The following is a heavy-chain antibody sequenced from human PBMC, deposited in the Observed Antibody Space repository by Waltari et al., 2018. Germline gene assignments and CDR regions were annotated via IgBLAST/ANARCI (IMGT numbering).Heavy chain of an antibody. CDR1: GYTFTSYG. Sequence: QVQLVQSGAEVKKPGASVKVSCKASGYTFTSYGISWVRQAPGQGLEWMGWISAYNGNTNYAQKLQGGVTMTTDTSTSTAYMELRSLRSDDTAVYYCARDWRYCSSTSCYIAINAFDIWGQGTMVTVSS. V-gene: IGHV1-18*01. CDR3: ARDWRYCSSTSCYIAINAFDI. CDR2: ISAYNGNT. J-gene: IGHJ3*02. D-gene: IGHD2-2*02.